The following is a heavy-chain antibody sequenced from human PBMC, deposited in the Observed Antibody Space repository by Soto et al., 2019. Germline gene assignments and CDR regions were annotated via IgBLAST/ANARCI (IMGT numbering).Heavy chain of an antibody. CDR2: IFANGHT. V-gene: IGHV4-4*07. Sequence: SETLSLTCIVSGGSISEKYWDWVRQPPGKGLEWIGLIFANGHTDYNPSLKSRVTMSVDASKNQFSLRLTSMTAADTAVYYCVASLAASGLNWLDPWGRGTLVTVSS. CDR3: VASLAASGLNWLDP. CDR1: GGSISEKY. J-gene: IGHJ5*02. D-gene: IGHD6-13*01.